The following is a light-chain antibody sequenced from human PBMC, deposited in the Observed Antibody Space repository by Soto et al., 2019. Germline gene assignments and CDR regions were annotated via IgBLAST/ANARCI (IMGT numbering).Light chain of an antibody. J-gene: IGLJ1*01. V-gene: IGLV1-40*01. Sequence: QSVLTQPPSVSGAPGQRVTISCTGSSSNIGAGYDVHWYQQLPGTAPKLLIYDNMNRPSGVPDRFSGSKSGTSASLAITGLQADDEADYYCQYYDSSTNASYVFGTGTKLTVL. CDR3: QYYDSSTNASYV. CDR1: SSNIGAGYD. CDR2: DNM.